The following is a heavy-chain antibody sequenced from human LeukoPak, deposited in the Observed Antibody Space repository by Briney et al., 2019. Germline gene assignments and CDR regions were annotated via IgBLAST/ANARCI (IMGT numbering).Heavy chain of an antibody. CDR2: ISSSSSTI. Sequence: GGSLRLSCAASGFTFSSYSMNWVRQAPGKGLEWVSYISSSSSTIYYVDSVKGRFAISRDNAKNSLYLQMYSLRDEDTAVYYCARVAAGYSVNYFDYWGQGTLVTVFS. D-gene: IGHD4-23*01. CDR3: ARVAAGYSVNYFDY. V-gene: IGHV3-48*02. CDR1: GFTFSSYS. J-gene: IGHJ4*02.